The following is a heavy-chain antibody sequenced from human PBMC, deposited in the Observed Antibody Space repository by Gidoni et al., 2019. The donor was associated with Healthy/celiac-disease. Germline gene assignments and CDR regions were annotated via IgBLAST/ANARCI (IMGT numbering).Heavy chain of an antibody. CDR2: IKQDGSEK. J-gene: IGHJ3*02. CDR3: ARTKFTSSAQPDDAFDI. Sequence: LSWVRQAPGKGLEWVANIKQDGSEKYYVDSVKGRFTISRDNAKNSLYLQMNSLRAEDTAVYYCARTKFTSSAQPDDAFDIWGQGTMVTVSS. D-gene: IGHD3-22*01. V-gene: IGHV3-7*03.